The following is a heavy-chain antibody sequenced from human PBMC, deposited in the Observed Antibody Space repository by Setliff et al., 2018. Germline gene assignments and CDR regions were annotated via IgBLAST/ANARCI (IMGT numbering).Heavy chain of an antibody. CDR3: ARDCRYCSGGSPYWYFDL. Sequence: PGGSLRLSCAASGFIFDDYGMSWVRQAPGKGLEWVSGINWNGGSTGYADSVKGRFTISRDNAKNSLYLQMNSLRAEDTALYHCARDCRYCSGGSPYWYFDLWGRGILVTVSS. V-gene: IGHV3-20*01. CDR2: INWNGGST. J-gene: IGHJ2*01. CDR1: GFIFDDYG. D-gene: IGHD2-15*01.